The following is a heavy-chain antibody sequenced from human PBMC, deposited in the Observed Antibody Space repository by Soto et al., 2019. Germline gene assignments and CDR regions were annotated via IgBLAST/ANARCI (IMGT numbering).Heavy chain of an antibody. CDR1: GFTFDDYA. CDR2: VRWNSGSI. J-gene: IGHJ4*02. V-gene: IGHV3-9*01. CDR3: AKAVGSYGNFDY. Sequence: EVQLVESGGGLVQPGRSLRLSCAASGFTFDDYAMHWVRQAPGKGLEWVSRVRWNSGSIGYADSVQGRFTISRDNARTSVYLQMNSLRAEDTAWYYCAKAVGSYGNFDYWGQGTLVTVSS. D-gene: IGHD5-18*01.